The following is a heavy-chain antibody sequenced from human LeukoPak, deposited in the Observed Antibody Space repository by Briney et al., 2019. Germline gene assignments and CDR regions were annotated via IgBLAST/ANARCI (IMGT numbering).Heavy chain of an antibody. J-gene: IGHJ4*01. D-gene: IGHD5-12*01. CDR1: GFTFSDYS. CDR3: ARDQRYACDN. CDR2: IRINGDNT. V-gene: IGHV3-48*01. Sequence: GGSLRLSCAASGFTFSDYSMNWVRQAPGKGLEWVSYIRINGDNTKYADSVKGRFTISRDKARTSQYLQMNSLRIEETAVYYCARDQRYACDNWGHGTLVTVSS.